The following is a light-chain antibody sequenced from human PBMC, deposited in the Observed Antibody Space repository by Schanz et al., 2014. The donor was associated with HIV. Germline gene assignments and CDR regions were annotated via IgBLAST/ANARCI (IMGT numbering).Light chain of an antibody. V-gene: IGKV1-9*01. CDR1: QGISSY. Sequence: IQLTQSPSSLSASVGDRVTITCRASQGISSYLAWYQQKPGKAPKLLIYAASTLQSGVPSRFSGSGSGTDFTLTISSLQPEDVATYFCQQTNTFLSLSFGRGTKVEIK. CDR2: AAS. CDR3: QQTNTFLSLS. J-gene: IGKJ4*01.